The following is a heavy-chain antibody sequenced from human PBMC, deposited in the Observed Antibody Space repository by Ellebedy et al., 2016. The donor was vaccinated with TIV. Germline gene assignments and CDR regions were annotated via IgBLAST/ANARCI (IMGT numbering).Heavy chain of an antibody. J-gene: IGHJ3*02. D-gene: IGHD3-22*01. Sequence: LSLTXAASGFTFSRYAMSWVRPAPGKGLEWVSAISGSGGSTYYADSVKGRFTISRDNSKNTLYLQMNSLRAEDTAVYYCAKVKHRTYYYDSSGQMAGAFDIWGQGTMVTVSS. CDR1: GFTFSRYA. V-gene: IGHV3-23*01. CDR2: ISGSGGST. CDR3: AKVKHRTYYYDSSGQMAGAFDI.